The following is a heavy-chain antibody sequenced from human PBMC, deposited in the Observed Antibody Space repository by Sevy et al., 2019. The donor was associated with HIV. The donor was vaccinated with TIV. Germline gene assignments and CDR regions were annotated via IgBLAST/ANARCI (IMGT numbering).Heavy chain of an antibody. Sequence: GGSLRLSCAASGFTVSSNYMTWVRQAPGKGLEWVSVIYTGGSTYYAESVKGRFTISRDNSKNTVYLRMISLRAEDTAVHYCARGSTYYYDDSGYSTRGDAFDIWGQGTMVTVSS. CDR3: ARGSTYYYDDSGYSTRGDAFDI. CDR1: GFTVSSNY. J-gene: IGHJ3*02. CDR2: IYTGGST. D-gene: IGHD3-22*01. V-gene: IGHV3-53*01.